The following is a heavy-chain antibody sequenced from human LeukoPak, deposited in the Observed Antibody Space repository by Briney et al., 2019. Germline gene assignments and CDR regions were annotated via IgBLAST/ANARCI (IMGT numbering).Heavy chain of an antibody. Sequence: LSLTCAVYGGSLSDYYWSWIRQSPGKGLEWVAVISYDGSNKYYADSVKGRFTISRDNSKNTLYLQMNSLRAEDTAVYYCAKPAKTDYVDYWGQGTLVTVSS. J-gene: IGHJ4*02. V-gene: IGHV3-33*05. CDR3: AKPAKTDYVDY. CDR1: GGSLSDYY. D-gene: IGHD4/OR15-4a*01. CDR2: ISYDGSNK.